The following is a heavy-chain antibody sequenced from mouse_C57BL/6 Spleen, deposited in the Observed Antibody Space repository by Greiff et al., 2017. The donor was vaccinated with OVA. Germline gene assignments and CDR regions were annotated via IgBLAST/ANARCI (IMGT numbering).Heavy chain of an antibody. D-gene: IGHD2-1*01. CDR1: GYSFTGYY. J-gene: IGHJ3*01. Sequence: VQLQQSGPELVKPGASVKISCKASGYSFTGYYMNWVKQSPEKSLEWIGEINPSTGGTTYNQKFKAKATLTVDKSSSTAYMQLKSLTSEDSAVYYCAAIYYGGPWFAYWGQGTLVTVSA. CDR3: AAIYYGGPWFAY. CDR2: INPSTGGT. V-gene: IGHV1-42*01.